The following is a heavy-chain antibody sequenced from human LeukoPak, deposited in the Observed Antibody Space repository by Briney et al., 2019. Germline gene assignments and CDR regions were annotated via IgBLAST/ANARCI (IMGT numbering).Heavy chain of an antibody. J-gene: IGHJ4*02. Sequence: GGSLRLSCATSGFIFSNYAVNWVRQAPGKGLEWVSIISGSGDTTYYADSVKGRFTISRDNSKNTLYLQMNSLRAEDTAVYYCAKDGYCGSTSCHRPYYFDYWGQGTLVTVSS. CDR3: AKDGYCGSTSCHRPYYFDY. CDR2: ISGSGDTT. CDR1: GFIFSNYA. V-gene: IGHV3-23*01. D-gene: IGHD2-2*03.